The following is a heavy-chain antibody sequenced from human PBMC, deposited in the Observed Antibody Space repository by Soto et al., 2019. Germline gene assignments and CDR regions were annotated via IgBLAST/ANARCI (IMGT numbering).Heavy chain of an antibody. CDR3: GRGGRWQQRVRVYYSSSGMDV. D-gene: IGHD6-13*01. Sequence: SETLSLTCAVYGGSFSGYYWSWIRQPPGKGLEWIGEINHSGSTHYNPSLKSRVTISVDTSKNQFSLKLSSVTAADTAVYYCGRGGRWQQRVRVYYSSSGMDVGGKGPRFTV. V-gene: IGHV4-34*01. J-gene: IGHJ6*04. CDR1: GGSFSGYY. CDR2: INHSGST.